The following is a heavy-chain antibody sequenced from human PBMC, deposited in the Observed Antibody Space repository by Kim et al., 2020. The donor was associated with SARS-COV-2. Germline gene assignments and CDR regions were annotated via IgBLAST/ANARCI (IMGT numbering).Heavy chain of an antibody. Sequence: ITYADSVKGRFTISRDNAENSLYLQMNSLRDEDTAVYYGVRDSNWSFDYWGQGTLVTVSS. CDR2: I. CDR3: VRDSNWSFDY. V-gene: IGHV3-48*02. J-gene: IGHJ4*02. D-gene: IGHD6-13*01.